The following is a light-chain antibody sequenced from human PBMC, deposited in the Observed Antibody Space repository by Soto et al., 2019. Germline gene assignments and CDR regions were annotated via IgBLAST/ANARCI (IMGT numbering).Light chain of an antibody. CDR2: GAS. CDR1: QSVTSRY. V-gene: IGKV3-20*01. CDR3: QQYGSSSSWT. Sequence: EIVFTHSLCTLSLSPGERATLSCRASQSVTSRYLAWYQQKPGQAPSLLIYGASNRATGIPDRFSGSGSGTDFTLTISRLEPEDFAVYYCQQYGSSSSWTFGQGTKVDIK. J-gene: IGKJ1*01.